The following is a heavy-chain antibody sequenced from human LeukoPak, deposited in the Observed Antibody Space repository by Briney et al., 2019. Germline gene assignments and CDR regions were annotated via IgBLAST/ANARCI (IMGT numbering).Heavy chain of an antibody. Sequence: GGSLRLSCAASGFTFSSYAMSWVRQAPGKGLEWVSAISGSGGSTYYADSVKGRFTISRDNSKNTLYLQMNSLRAEDTAVYYCSKDSRRRDLDTANPLDYWGQGTLVTVSS. CDR1: GFTFSSYA. J-gene: IGHJ4*02. V-gene: IGHV3-23*01. CDR3: SKDSRRRDLDTANPLDY. CDR2: ISGSGGST. D-gene: IGHD5-18*01.